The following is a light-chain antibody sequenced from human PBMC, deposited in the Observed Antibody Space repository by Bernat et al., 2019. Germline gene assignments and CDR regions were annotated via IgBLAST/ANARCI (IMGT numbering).Light chain of an antibody. CDR3: SSYPSTSAPYS. J-gene: IGLJ1*01. V-gene: IGLV2-14*03. CDR2: DVS. Sequence: QSALTQPASVSGSPGQSITISCTGTSSDVGGYNYVSWYQQHPGKAPKLMIHDVSDRPSGVSDRFSGSKSGNTASLTISGPQAEDEADYYCSSYPSTSAPYSFGPGTKVTVL. CDR1: SSDVGGYNY.